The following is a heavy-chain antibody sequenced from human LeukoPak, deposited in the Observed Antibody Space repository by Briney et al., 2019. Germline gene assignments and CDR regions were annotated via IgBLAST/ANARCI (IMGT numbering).Heavy chain of an antibody. V-gene: IGHV4-59*01. J-gene: IGHJ4*02. CDR3: ARGLAAAANFDY. D-gene: IGHD6-13*01. CDR2: IYYSGST. CDR1: GGSISSYY. Sequence: SETLSLTCTVSGGSISSYYWSWIRQPPGQGLEWIGYIYYSGSTNYNPSLKSRVTISVDTSKNQFSLKLSSVTAADTAVYYCARGLAAAANFDYWGQGTLVTVSS.